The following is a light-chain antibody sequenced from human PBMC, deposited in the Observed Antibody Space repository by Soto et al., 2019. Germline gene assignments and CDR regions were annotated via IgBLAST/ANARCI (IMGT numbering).Light chain of an antibody. CDR3: TSYTTNITPL. CDR2: DVT. V-gene: IGLV2-14*01. CDR1: SSDIGAYNF. J-gene: IGLJ2*01. Sequence: QSALTQPASVSGSPGQSITISCTGTSSDIGAYNFVSWYQQPPGRAPKLMIYDVTNRPSGVSNRFSGSKSGNTASLTISGLQAEDEADYYCTSYTTNITPLFGGGTKLTVL.